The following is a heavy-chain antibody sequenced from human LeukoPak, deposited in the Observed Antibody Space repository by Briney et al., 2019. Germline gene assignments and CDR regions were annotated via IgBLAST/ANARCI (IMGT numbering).Heavy chain of an antibody. V-gene: IGHV3-20*04. J-gene: IGHJ6*04. Sequence: GGSLRLSCAASGFTFDDYGMSWVRQAPGKGLEWVSGINWNGGSTGYADSVKGRFTISRDNAKNSLYLLMNSLRAEDTAVYYCAELGITMIGGVWGKGTTVTISS. CDR3: AELGITMIGGV. CDR1: GFTFDDYG. CDR2: INWNGGST. D-gene: IGHD3-10*02.